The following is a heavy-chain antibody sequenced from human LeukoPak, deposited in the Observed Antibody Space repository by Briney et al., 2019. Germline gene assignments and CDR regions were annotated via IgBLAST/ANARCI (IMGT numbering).Heavy chain of an antibody. CDR2: IWYDGSNK. D-gene: IGHD3-22*01. CDR3: ARGDYYYDSSGYYCFDY. V-gene: IGHV3-33*01. J-gene: IGHJ4*02. Sequence: PGGSLRLSCAASGFTFSSYGMHWVRQAPGKGLEWVAVIWYDGSNKYYADSVKGRFTISRDNSKNTLYLQMNSLKAEDTAVYYCARGDYYYDSSGYYCFDYWDQGTLVTVSS. CDR1: GFTFSSYG.